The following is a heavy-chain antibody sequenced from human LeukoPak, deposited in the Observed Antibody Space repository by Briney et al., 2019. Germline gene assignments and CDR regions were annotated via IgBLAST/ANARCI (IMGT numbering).Heavy chain of an antibody. CDR3: ARDKAIFASAYYYYMDV. CDR1: GGSISSYY. D-gene: IGHD3-3*01. Sequence: SETLSLTCTVSGGSISSYYWSWIRQPAGKGLEWIGRIYTSGSTNYNPSLKGRVTMSVDTSKNQFSLKLSSVTAADTAVYYCARDKAIFASAYYYYMDVWGKGTTVTVSS. V-gene: IGHV4-4*07. CDR2: IYTSGST. J-gene: IGHJ6*03.